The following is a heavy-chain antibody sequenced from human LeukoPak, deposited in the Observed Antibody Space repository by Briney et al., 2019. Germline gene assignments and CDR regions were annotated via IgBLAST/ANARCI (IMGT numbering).Heavy chain of an antibody. CDR2: IRYDGSNK. Sequence: PGGSLRLSCAASRFTFSSYGMHWVRQAPGKGLEWVAFIRYDGSNKYYADSVKGRFTISRDNSKNTLYLQMNSLRAEDTAVYYCAKDRGYPFDYWGQGTLVTVSS. J-gene: IGHJ4*02. D-gene: IGHD5-12*01. CDR3: AKDRGYPFDY. V-gene: IGHV3-30*02. CDR1: RFTFSSYG.